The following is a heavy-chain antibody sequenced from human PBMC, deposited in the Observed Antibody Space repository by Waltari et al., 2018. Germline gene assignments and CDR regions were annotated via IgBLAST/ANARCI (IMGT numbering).Heavy chain of an antibody. D-gene: IGHD1-26*01. Sequence: EVQLVESGGGLVQPGGSLRLSCAASGFTFSSDSMNWVRQAPGKGLELVSYISSSSSTIYYADSVKGRFTISRDNAKNSLYLQMNSLRAEDTAVYYCARDFSVGAVDYWGQGTLVTVSS. CDR1: GFTFSSDS. J-gene: IGHJ4*02. CDR3: ARDFSVGAVDY. CDR2: ISSSSSTI. V-gene: IGHV3-48*01.